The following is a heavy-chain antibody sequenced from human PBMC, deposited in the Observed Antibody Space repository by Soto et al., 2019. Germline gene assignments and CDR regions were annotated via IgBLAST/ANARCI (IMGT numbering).Heavy chain of an antibody. D-gene: IGHD1-20*01. Sequence: NPSETLSLTCTVSGGSISGGGYYWSWIRQHPGKGLEWIGYIYYSGSTYYNPSLKSRVTISVDTSKNQFSLKLSSVTAADTAVYYCARGGKSITGTRPFDYWGQGTLVTVSS. CDR3: ARGGKSITGTRPFDY. J-gene: IGHJ4*02. V-gene: IGHV4-31*03. CDR1: GGSISGGGYY. CDR2: IYYSGST.